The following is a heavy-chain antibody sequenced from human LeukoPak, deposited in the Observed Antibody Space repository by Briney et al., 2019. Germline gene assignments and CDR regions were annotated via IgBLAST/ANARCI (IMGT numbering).Heavy chain of an antibody. Sequence: PSETLSLTCTVSGGSISSYYWSWIRQPPGKGLEWIGYIYYSGSTNYNPSLKSRVTISVDTSKNQFSLKLSSVTAADTAVYYCARHSSYDFWSGYYIYWGQGTLVTVSS. CDR2: IYYSGST. J-gene: IGHJ4*02. CDR3: ARHSSYDFWSGYYIY. D-gene: IGHD3-3*01. V-gene: IGHV4-59*08. CDR1: GGSISSYY.